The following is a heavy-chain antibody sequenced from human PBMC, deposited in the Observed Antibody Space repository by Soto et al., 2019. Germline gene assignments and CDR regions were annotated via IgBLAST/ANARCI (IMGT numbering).Heavy chain of an antibody. D-gene: IGHD2-2*01. J-gene: IGHJ4*02. CDR1: GFIFKNYA. CDR3: ARGEGIGIVVVAAVPPDY. V-gene: IGHV3-30*04. CDR2: ISYDQSNK. Sequence: QVQLVESGGGVVQPGRSLRLSCAASGFIFKNYAMHWVRLAPGKGLEWVAVISYDQSNKYYPDSVKRRFTIARDDSKNTLYMEIHSLTSDDTAVYYCARGEGIGIVVVAAVPPDYWGQGTLVTVSS.